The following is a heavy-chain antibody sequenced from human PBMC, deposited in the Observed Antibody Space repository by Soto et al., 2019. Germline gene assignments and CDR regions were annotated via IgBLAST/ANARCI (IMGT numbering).Heavy chain of an antibody. CDR2: IYHSGST. CDR3: ARDEMIVVVNNWFDP. CDR1: GYSISSGYY. D-gene: IGHD3-22*01. J-gene: IGHJ5*02. Sequence: KTSETLSLTCAVSGYSISSGYYWGWIRQPPGKGLEWIGSIYHSGSTYYNPSLKSRVTISVDTSKNQFSLKLSSVTAADTAVYYCARDEMIVVVNNWFDPWGQGTLVTVSS. V-gene: IGHV4-38-2*01.